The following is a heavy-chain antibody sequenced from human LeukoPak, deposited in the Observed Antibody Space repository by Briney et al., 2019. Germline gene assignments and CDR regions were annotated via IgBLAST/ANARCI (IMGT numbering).Heavy chain of an antibody. J-gene: IGHJ4*02. CDR3: TSLIVGPRDY. CDR2: IRSKANSYAT. CDR1: GFTFSGSA. V-gene: IGHV3-73*01. Sequence: GGSLRVSCAASGFTFSGSAMHWVRQASGKGLEWVGRIRSKANSYATAYAASVKGRFTISRDDSKNTAYLQMNSLKTEDTAVYYCTSLIVGPRDYWGQGTLVTVSS. D-gene: IGHD1-26*01.